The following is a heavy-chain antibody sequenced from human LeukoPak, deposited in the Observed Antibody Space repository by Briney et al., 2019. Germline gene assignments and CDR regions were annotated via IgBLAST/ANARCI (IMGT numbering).Heavy chain of an antibody. V-gene: IGHV4-4*07. CDR1: GGSISSYY. CDR2: FYISGST. Sequence: KPSETLSLTCTVSGGSISSYYWSWIRQPAGKGPEWIGRFYISGSTNYNPSLKSRVTMSVDTSKNQFSLRLNSVTAADTAVYYCARDFLLQSEGLFDYWGQGTLVTVSS. CDR3: ARDFLLQSEGLFDY. D-gene: IGHD4-11*01. J-gene: IGHJ4*02.